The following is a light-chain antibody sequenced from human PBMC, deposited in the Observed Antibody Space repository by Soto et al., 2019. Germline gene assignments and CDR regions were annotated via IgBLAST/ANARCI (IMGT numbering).Light chain of an antibody. CDR3: MQGTHWPPVT. V-gene: IGKV2-30*01. J-gene: IGKJ4*01. CDR2: KVS. CDR1: QSLGSSDETTY. Sequence: DVVMTQSPLSLPVTLGQPASISCRSRQSLGSSDETTYLSRYQQRPGQSPRRLIYKVSNRDSGVPDRFSVSGSGSDFTLKISRVEAEDVGVYYCMQGTHWPPVTFGGGTKVEIK.